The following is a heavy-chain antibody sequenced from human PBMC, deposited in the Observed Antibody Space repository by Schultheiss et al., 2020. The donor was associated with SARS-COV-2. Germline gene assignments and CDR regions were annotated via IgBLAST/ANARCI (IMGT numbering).Heavy chain of an antibody. D-gene: IGHD3-10*01. CDR3: TTDQATMVRGKTFYGMDV. J-gene: IGHJ6*02. V-gene: IGHV3-49*04. Sequence: GESLKISCVASGFTFSSYEMNWVRQAPGKGLEWVGFIRSKAYGGTTEYAASVKGRFTISRDDSKSIAYLQMNSLKTEDTAVYYCTTDQATMVRGKTFYGMDVWGQGTTVTVSS. CDR2: IRSKAYGGTT. CDR1: GFTFSSYE.